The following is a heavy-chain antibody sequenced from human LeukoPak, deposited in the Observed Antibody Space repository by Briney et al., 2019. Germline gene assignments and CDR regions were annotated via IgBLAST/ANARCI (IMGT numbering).Heavy chain of an antibody. D-gene: IGHD3-22*01. CDR1: GGSISSYY. V-gene: IGHV4-59*12. CDR2: IYYSGST. Sequence: SETLSLTCTVSGGSISSYYWSWIRQPPGKGLEWIGYIYYSGSTNYNPSLKSRVTISVDTSKNQFSLKLSSVTAADTAVYYCAREIRTYYYDSSGYYPDLLFDYWGQGTLVTVSS. J-gene: IGHJ4*02. CDR3: AREIRTYYYDSSGYYPDLLFDY.